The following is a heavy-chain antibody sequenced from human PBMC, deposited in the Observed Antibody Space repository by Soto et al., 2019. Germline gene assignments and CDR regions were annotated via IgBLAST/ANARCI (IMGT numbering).Heavy chain of an antibody. D-gene: IGHD2-2*01. Sequence: PGESLKISCAASGFTFSRHWMTWVRQAPGKGLEWVANINPDGSEKFSVDSVKGRFTISRDNAKNTLSLQMNSLRPEDTAVYYCAKDSGYQLPDNYFYYGLDVWGQGTRVTVSS. CDR1: GFTFSRHW. V-gene: IGHV3-7*01. CDR3: AKDSGYQLPDNYFYYGLDV. J-gene: IGHJ6*02. CDR2: INPDGSEK.